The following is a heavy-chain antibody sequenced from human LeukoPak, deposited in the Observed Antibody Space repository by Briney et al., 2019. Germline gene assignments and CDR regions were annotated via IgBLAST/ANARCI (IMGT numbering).Heavy chain of an antibody. V-gene: IGHV1-69*13. CDR1: GYTFSSFT. Sequence: SVKISCKVSGYTFSSFTINWVRQATGQGLEWMGGIIPIFGSTNYAQKFQGRVTKTADDSTSTAYMELTSLTSDDTAVYYCARGHHVGDYVPYTEGGEGSLVIVPS. CDR2: IIPIFGST. CDR3: ARGHHVGDYVPYTE. J-gene: IGHJ4*02. D-gene: IGHD4-17*01.